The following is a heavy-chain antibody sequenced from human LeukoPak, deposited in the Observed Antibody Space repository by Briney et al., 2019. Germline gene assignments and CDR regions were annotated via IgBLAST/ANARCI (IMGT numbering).Heavy chain of an antibody. D-gene: IGHD5-18*01. CDR3: ATRRGRGYSYGYDAFDI. Sequence: SETLSLTCTVSGGSISSYYWSWIRQPPGKGLEWTGYIYYSGSTNYNPSLKSRVTISVDTSKNQFSLKLSSVTAADTAVYYCATRRGRGYSYGYDAFDIWGQGTMVTVSS. CDR2: IYYSGST. V-gene: IGHV4-59*08. CDR1: GGSISSYY. J-gene: IGHJ3*02.